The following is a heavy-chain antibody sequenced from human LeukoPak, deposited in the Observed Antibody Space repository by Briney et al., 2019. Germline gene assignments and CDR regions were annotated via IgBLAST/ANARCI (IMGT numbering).Heavy chain of an antibody. CDR1: GGSISSSSYY. V-gene: IGHV4-39*01. CDR2: IYYSGST. CDR3: ARHRYYYDSSGYRWFDP. J-gene: IGHJ5*02. D-gene: IGHD3-22*01. Sequence: PSETLSLTCTVSGGSISSSSYYWGWIRQPPGKGLEWIGSIYYSGSTYYNPSLKSRVTISVDTSKNQFSLELSSVTAADTAVYYCARHRYYYDSSGYRWFDPWGQGTLVTVSS.